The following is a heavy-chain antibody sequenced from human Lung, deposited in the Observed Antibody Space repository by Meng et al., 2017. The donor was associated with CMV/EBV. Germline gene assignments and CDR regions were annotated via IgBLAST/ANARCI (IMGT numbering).Heavy chain of an antibody. Sequence: ASVXVSCKASGYTYTDYQTDWVWQAPGQGLEWMGWIHPSGHPTYAQKFQGRVTMTIDTSTTTASMELRSLRSDDSALYYCVKHSSDWSLDSWGQGTLVTVSS. CDR2: IHPSGHP. D-gene: IGHD6-19*01. CDR1: GYTYTDYQ. CDR3: VKHSSDWSLDS. V-gene: IGHV1-18*01. J-gene: IGHJ4*02.